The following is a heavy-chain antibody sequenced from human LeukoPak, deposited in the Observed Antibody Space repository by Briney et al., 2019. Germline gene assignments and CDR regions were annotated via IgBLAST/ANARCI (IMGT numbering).Heavy chain of an antibody. J-gene: IGHJ4*02. CDR1: GYTFTGYY. CDR3: ARAGIAAAILT. Sequence: VASVKVSCKASGYTFTGYYVHWVRQAPGQGLEWMGWINPNSGDTNYAQKFQGRVTMTRDTSISTAYMELSRLTSDDTAVYYCARAGIAAAILTWGQGTLVTVSS. CDR2: INPNSGDT. D-gene: IGHD6-13*01. V-gene: IGHV1-2*02.